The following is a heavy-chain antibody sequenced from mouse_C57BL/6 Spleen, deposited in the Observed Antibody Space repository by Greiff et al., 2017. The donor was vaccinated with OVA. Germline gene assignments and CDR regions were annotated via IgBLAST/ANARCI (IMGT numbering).Heavy chain of an antibody. CDR2: INPNNGGT. V-gene: IGHV1-26*01. Sequence: EVQLQQSGPELVKPGASVKISCKASGYTFTDYYMNWVKQSHGKSLEWIGDINPNNGGTSYNQKLKGKATLTVDKSSSTAYMELRSLTSEDSAVYYCARDYYAYFDYWGQGTTLTVSS. D-gene: IGHD1-1*01. CDR1: GYTFTDYY. J-gene: IGHJ2*01. CDR3: ARDYYAYFDY.